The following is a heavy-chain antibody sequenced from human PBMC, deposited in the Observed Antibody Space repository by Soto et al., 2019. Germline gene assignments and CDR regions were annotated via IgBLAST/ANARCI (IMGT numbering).Heavy chain of an antibody. Sequence: QVQLVESGGGVVQPGRSLRLSCAASGFTFSHYAMHWVRQAPGKGLEWVALMSYDGSNEYYADSVKGRFTISRDNSKNTLYLQLNSLEAEDTAVYYCAKAGSHTFDYWGQGTLVTVSS. J-gene: IGHJ4*02. V-gene: IGHV3-30*18. CDR3: AKAGSHTFDY. D-gene: IGHD1-26*01. CDR1: GFTFSHYA. CDR2: MSYDGSNE.